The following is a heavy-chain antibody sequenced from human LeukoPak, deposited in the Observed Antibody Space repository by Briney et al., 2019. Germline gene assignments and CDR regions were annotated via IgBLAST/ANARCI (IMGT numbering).Heavy chain of an antibody. J-gene: IGHJ5*02. CDR3: ARSPTYQRYNWFDP. V-gene: IGHV1-69*05. D-gene: IGHD2-2*01. CDR2: IIPIFGTA. CDR1: GGTFSSYA. Sequence: WASVKVSCKASGGTFSSYAISWVRQAPGQGLEWMGGIIPIFGTANYAQKFQGRVTITTDESTSTAYMELSSLRSEDTAVYYCARSPTYQRYNWFDPWGQGTLVTVSS.